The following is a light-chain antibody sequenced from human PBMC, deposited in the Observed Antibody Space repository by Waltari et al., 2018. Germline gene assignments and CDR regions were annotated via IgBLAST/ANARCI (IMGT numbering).Light chain of an antibody. V-gene: IGKV3-20*01. J-gene: IGKJ1*01. Sequence: IVLTQSPGTLSLSPGERATLSCRASQGVGRTLAWYQQKTGQAPRLLIYGASNRATGIPDRFSGSGSGTEFSLTISRLDPEDFAVYYCQHYVRLPATFGQGTKVEMK. CDR3: QHYVRLPAT. CDR2: GAS. CDR1: QGVGRT.